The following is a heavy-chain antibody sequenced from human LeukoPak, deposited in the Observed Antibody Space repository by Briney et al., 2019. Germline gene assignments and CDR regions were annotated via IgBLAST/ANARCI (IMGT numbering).Heavy chain of an antibody. CDR3: ARLASLYDSSGYYWGDY. CDR1: VYSFTGNY. V-gene: IGHV1-2*02. J-gene: IGHJ4*02. Sequence: GASVRVSCKASVYSFTGNYMHWVREAPGQGREWMGCINPNSGGTNYAQKIQGRVTLTRDTSISTPYMELSRLRSDDTAVYYCARLASLYDSSGYYWGDYWGQGTLVTVSS. CDR2: INPNSGGT. D-gene: IGHD3-22*01.